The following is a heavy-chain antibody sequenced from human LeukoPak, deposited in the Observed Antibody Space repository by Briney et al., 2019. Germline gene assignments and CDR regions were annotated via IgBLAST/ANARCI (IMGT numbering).Heavy chain of an antibody. CDR2: IYYSGST. V-gene: IGHV4-59*01. D-gene: IGHD3-9*01. CDR3: AGDSYDILTGYLYGMDV. J-gene: IGHJ6*02. Sequence: PSETLSLTCTVSGGSISSYYWSWIRQPPGKGLEWIGYIYYSGSTNYNPSLKSRVTISVDTSKNQFSLKLSSVTAADTAVYYCAGDSYDILTGYLYGMDVWGQGTTVTVSS. CDR1: GGSISSYY.